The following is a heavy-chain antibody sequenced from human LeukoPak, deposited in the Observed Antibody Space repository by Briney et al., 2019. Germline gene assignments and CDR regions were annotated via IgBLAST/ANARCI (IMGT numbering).Heavy chain of an antibody. D-gene: IGHD6-6*01. Sequence: GESLKISCKGSGYSFTSYWIGWVRQMPGKGLEWMGIIYPGDSDTRYSPSFQGQVTISADKSISTAYLQWSSLKASDTAMYYCARLGRISSSSYYYYYYYYMDVWGKGTTVTVSS. J-gene: IGHJ6*03. V-gene: IGHV5-51*01. CDR1: GYSFTSYW. CDR3: ARLGRISSSSYYYYYYYYMDV. CDR2: IYPGDSDT.